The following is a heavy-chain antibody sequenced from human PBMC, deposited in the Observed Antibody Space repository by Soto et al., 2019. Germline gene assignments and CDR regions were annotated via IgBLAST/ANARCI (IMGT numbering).Heavy chain of an antibody. D-gene: IGHD3-10*01. CDR2: ISYDGSNK. CDR3: ANHYYGALDQDPRAFYYFGMDV. J-gene: IGHJ6*02. Sequence: GGSLRLSCAASGFTFSSYGMHWVRQAPGKGLEWVAVISYDGSNKYYADSVKGRFTISRDNSKNTLYLQMNSLRAEDTAVYYCANHYYGALDQDPRAFYYFGMDVWGLGTTVTVSS. V-gene: IGHV3-30*18. CDR1: GFTFSSYG.